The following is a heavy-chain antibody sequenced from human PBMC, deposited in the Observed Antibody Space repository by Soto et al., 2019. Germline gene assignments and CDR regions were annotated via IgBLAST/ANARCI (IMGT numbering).Heavy chain of an antibody. D-gene: IGHD3-22*01. CDR3: ASIYDSSGYYYGNNWFDP. CDR1: GAYIGSGDYY. J-gene: IGHJ5*02. V-gene: IGHV4-31*02. CDR2: IYYSGGT. Sequence: SETLSLTCTVSGAYIGSGDYYWSWIRQHPGKGLEWIGYIYYSGGTYYNPSLKSRVTISVDTSKNQFSLELSSVTAADTAVYYCASIYDSSGYYYGNNWFDPWGQGTLVTVSS.